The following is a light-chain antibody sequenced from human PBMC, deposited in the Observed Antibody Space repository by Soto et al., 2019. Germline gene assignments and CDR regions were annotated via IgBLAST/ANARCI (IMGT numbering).Light chain of an antibody. J-gene: IGLJ2*01. CDR2: YNT. V-gene: IGLV3-21*04. CDR1: NIGSKG. CDR3: QVWDRSNDHVI. Sequence: SYELTQPPSVSVAPGKTARITCGGNNIGSKGVHWYQQKSGQAPVLVIYYNTDRPSGIPERFSGSNSGNTATLTISRVEAGDEADYYCQVWDRSNDHVIFGGGTKLTVL.